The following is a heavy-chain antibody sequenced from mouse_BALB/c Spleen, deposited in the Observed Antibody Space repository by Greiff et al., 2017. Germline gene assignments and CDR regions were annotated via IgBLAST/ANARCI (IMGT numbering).Heavy chain of an antibody. Sequence: EVKLMESGPGLVKPSQSLSLTCSVTGYSITSGYYWNWIRQFPGNQLEWMGYISYDGSNNYNPSLKNRISITRDTSKNQFFLKLNSVTTEDTATYYCATYDYEGWFAYWGQGTLVTVSA. CDR3: ATYDYEGWFAY. V-gene: IGHV3-6*02. CDR2: ISYDGSN. J-gene: IGHJ3*01. CDR1: GYSITSGYY. D-gene: IGHD2-4*01.